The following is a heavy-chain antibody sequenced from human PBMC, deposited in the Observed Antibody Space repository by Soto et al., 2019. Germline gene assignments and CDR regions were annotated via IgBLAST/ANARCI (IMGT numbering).Heavy chain of an antibody. CDR2: IWYDGSNK. V-gene: IGHV3-33*01. CDR3: ARGGAGYCSGGSCYYYGMDV. CDR1: GFTFSSYG. D-gene: IGHD2-15*01. J-gene: IGHJ6*02. Sequence: QVQLVESGGGVVQPGRSLRLSCAASGFTFSSYGMHWVRQAPGKGLEWGAVIWYDGSNKYYADSVKGRFTISRDNSKNTLYRQMNSLRAEDTAVYYCARGGAGYCSGGSCYYYGMDVWGQGTTVTVSS.